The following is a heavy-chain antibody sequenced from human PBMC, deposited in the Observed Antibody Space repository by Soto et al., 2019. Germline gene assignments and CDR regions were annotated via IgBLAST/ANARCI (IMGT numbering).Heavy chain of an antibody. CDR2: INHSGST. D-gene: IGHD2-15*01. CDR3: ARVFGSYGHFDY. J-gene: IGHJ4*02. V-gene: IGHV4-34*01. CDR1: GGSFSGYY. Sequence: PSETLSLTCAVYGGSFSGYYWSWIRQPPGKGLEWIGEINHSGSTNYNPSLKSRATISVDTSKNQFSLKLSSVTAADTAVYYCARVFGSYGHFDYWGQGTLVTVSS.